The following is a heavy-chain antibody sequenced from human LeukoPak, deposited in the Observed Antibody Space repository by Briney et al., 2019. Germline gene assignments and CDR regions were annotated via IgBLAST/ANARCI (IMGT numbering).Heavy chain of an antibody. CDR2: VSYDGSGT. D-gene: IGHD3-22*01. CDR3: AKEGDSSGHCGDFDI. V-gene: IGHV3-30*04. J-gene: IGHJ3*02. CDR1: GFTFSSCP. Sequence: GGSLRLSCAASGFTFSSCPMHWVRQAPGKGLEWVAGVSYDGSGTYYADSVKGRFSISRDNSQNTLFLQMNSLRAEDTAIYYCAKEGDSSGHCGDFDIWGQGTTVTVSS.